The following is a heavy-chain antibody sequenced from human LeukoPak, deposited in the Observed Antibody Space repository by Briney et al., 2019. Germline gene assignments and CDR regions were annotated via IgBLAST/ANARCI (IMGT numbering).Heavy chain of an antibody. CDR2: VSISSGTI. V-gene: IGHV3-48*04. D-gene: IGHD3-16*01. CDR3: ARAMSTFGGVRNYFDS. CDR1: GFTFTGHN. J-gene: IGHJ4*02. Sequence: QAGGSLRLSCAASGFTFTGHNMNWVRQAPGKGLEWISFVSISSGTIYYADSVKGRFSISRDNAKSSLDLQMNSLRAEDTAVYYCARAMSTFGGVRNYFDSWGQGTLVTVSS.